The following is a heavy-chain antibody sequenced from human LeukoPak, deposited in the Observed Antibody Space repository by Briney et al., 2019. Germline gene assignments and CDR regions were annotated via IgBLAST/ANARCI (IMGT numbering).Heavy chain of an antibody. CDR2: IYYSGST. CDR3: ARRRTYYYGSGSYYEAFDI. CDR1: GGSISSSSYY. J-gene: IGHJ3*02. D-gene: IGHD3-10*01. V-gene: IGHV4-39*01. Sequence: SETLSLTCTVSGGSISSSSYYWGWIRQPPGKGLEWIGSIYYSGSTYYNPSLESRVTISVDTSKNQFSLKLSSVTAADTAVYYCARRRTYYYGSGSYYEAFDIWGQGTMVTVSS.